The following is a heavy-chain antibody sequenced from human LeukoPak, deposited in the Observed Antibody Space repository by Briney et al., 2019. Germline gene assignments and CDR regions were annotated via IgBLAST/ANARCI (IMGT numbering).Heavy chain of an antibody. V-gene: IGHV1-2*02. Sequence: ASVKVSCKASGYTFTGYYMHWVRQAPGQGLEWMGWINPNSGGTNYAQKFQGRVTMTRDTSISTAYMEPSRLRSDDTAVYYCARSRYSSSPSLPHRVDVTRYYFDYWGQGTLVTVSS. D-gene: IGHD6-13*01. CDR3: ARSRYSSSPSLPHRVDVTRYYFDY. J-gene: IGHJ4*02. CDR1: GYTFTGYY. CDR2: INPNSGGT.